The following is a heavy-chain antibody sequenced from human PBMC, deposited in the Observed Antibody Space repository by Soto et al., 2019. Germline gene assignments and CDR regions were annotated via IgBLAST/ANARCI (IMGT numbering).Heavy chain of an antibody. Sequence: EVQLVESGGGLVQPGGSLRLSCAASGFTFSSYWMSWVRQAPGKGLEWVANIKQDGSEKYYVDSVKGRFTISRDNAKNSLYLQMSSLRAEDTAVYYCARDAWGIQLCFDYWGQGTLVTVSS. CDR1: GFTFSSYW. CDR2: IKQDGSEK. V-gene: IGHV3-7*01. D-gene: IGHD5-18*01. J-gene: IGHJ4*02. CDR3: ARDAWGIQLCFDY.